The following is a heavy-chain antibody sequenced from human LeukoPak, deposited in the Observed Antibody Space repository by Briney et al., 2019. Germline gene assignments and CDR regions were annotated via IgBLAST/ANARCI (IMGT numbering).Heavy chain of an antibody. CDR1: GYTFTSYA. D-gene: IGHD3-3*01. V-gene: IGHV7-4-1*02. J-gene: IGHJ4*02. Sequence: ASVKVSCKASGYTFTSYAMNWARQAPGQGLEWMGWINTNTGNPTYAQGFTGRFVFSLDTSVSTAYLQISSLKAEDTAVYYCARVLDSRNQTYYFDYWGQGTLVTVSS. CDR3: ARVLDSRNQTYYFDY. CDR2: INTNTGNP.